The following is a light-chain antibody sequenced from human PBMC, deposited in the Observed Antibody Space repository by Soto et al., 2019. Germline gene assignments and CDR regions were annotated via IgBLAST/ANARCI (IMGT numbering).Light chain of an antibody. CDR1: SGHSSYA. J-gene: IGLJ3*02. CDR3: QTWGTGFWV. CDR2: LNSDGSH. V-gene: IGLV4-69*01. Sequence: QSVLTQSPSASASLGASVKLTCTLSSGHSSYAIAWHQQQPEKGTRYLMKLNSDGSHSKGDGIPDRFSGSSSVAERYLTISSLQSEDEADYYCQTWGTGFWVFGGGTKLTVL.